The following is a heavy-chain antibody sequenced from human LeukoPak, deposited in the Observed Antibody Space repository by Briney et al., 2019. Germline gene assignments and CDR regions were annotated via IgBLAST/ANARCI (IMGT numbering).Heavy chain of an antibody. Sequence: PSETLSLTCAVSGYSISSGYYWGWIRQPPGKGLEWIGRIYTSGSTNYNPSLKSRVTISVDTSKNQFSLKLSSVTAADMAVYYCASSPVAGTLGFDYWGQGTLVTVSS. D-gene: IGHD6-19*01. CDR1: GYSISSGYY. CDR2: IYTSGST. J-gene: IGHJ4*02. V-gene: IGHV4-38-2*01. CDR3: ASSPVAGTLGFDY.